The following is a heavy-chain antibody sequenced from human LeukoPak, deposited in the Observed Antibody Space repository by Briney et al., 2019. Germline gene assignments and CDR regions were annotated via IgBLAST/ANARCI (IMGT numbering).Heavy chain of an antibody. D-gene: IGHD5-24*01. J-gene: IGHJ3*02. CDR1: GGTFSSYA. CDR2: IIPIFGTA. Sequence: ASVKVSCKASGGTFSSYAISWVRQAPGQGLEWMGGIIPIFGTANYAQKFQGRVTITADKSTSTAYMELRSLRSDDTAVYYCARGLQETLAWLKAFSVFDIWGQGTMVTVSS. CDR3: ARGLQETLAWLKAFSVFDI. V-gene: IGHV1-69*06.